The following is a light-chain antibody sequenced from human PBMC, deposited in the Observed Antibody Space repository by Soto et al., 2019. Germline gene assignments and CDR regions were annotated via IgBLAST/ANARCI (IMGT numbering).Light chain of an antibody. CDR2: SNN. CDR1: SSNIGSNT. CDR3: AAWDDSLNGPV. V-gene: IGLV1-44*01. J-gene: IGLJ7*01. Sequence: QTVVTQPPSASGTPGQRVTISCSGSSSNIGSNTVNWYQQLPGTAPKLLIYSNNQRPSGVPDRFSGSKSVTSASLAISGLQSEDEADYYCAAWDDSLNGPVFGGGTQLTVL.